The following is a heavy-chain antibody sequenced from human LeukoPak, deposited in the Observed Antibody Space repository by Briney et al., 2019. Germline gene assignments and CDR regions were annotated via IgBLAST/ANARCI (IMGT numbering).Heavy chain of an antibody. CDR3: AKVKWKLIGYFDY. V-gene: IGHV3-15*07. J-gene: IGHJ4*02. CDR2: IKSKTDGGTT. Sequence: GGSLRLSCAASGFTFSNAWMNWVRQAPGKGLEWVGRIKSKTDGGTTDYAAPVKGRFTISRDDSKNTLFLQMNSLRAEDTAVYFCAKVKWKLIGYFDYWGQGTLVTVSS. D-gene: IGHD1-20*01. CDR1: GFTFSNAW.